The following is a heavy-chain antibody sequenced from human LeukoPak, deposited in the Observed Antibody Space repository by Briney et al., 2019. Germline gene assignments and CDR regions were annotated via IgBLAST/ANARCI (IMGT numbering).Heavy chain of an antibody. CDR3: AREPPGGGFDY. D-gene: IGHD3-16*01. J-gene: IGHJ4*02. CDR2: VYSGGNT. Sequence: PGGSLRLSCVVSGFTVSSNYMSWVRQAPGKGLEWVSVVYSGGNTYYADSVKGRFTISRDNSKNTLYLQMNSLRAEDTAVYYCAREPPGGGFDYWGQGTLVTVSS. V-gene: IGHV3-66*01. CDR1: GFTVSSNY.